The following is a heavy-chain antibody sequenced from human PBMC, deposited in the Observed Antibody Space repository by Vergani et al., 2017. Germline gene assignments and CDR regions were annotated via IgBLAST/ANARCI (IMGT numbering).Heavy chain of an antibody. V-gene: IGHV4-59*01. CDR3: ARDRYDFWSGYGDLAFDY. CDR2: IYYSGST. J-gene: IGHJ4*02. D-gene: IGHD3-3*01. CDR1: GGSISSYY. Sequence: QVQLQESGPGLVKPSETLSLTCTVSGGSISSYYWSWIRQPPGKGLEWIGYIYYSGSTNYNPSLKSRVTISVDTSKNQFSLKLSSVTAADTAVYYCARDRYDFWSGYGDLAFDYWGQGTLVTVSS.